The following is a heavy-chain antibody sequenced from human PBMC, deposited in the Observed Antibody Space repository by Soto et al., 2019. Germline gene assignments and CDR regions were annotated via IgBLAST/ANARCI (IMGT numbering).Heavy chain of an antibody. CDR2: IIPMFGTA. Sequence: QVQLVQSGAEVKKPESSVKVSCKAPGGTFSTYAISWVRQAPGQGLEWMGGIIPMFGTANYAQRFQDRVTITADESTNKVYVEPRSLRSGDPAVDFCARGKQVWVRRINNRYSGWGQGTLVTVSS. D-gene: IGHD1-1*01. CDR3: ARGKQVWVRRINNRYSG. CDR1: GGTFSTYA. V-gene: IGHV1-69*12. J-gene: IGHJ4*02.